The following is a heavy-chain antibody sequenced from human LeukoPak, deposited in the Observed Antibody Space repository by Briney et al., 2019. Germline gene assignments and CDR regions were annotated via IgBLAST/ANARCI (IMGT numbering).Heavy chain of an antibody. CDR1: GFTVSSNY. CDR3: AKDPDCTSGICYTFFDY. V-gene: IGHV3-23*01. D-gene: IGHD2-8*01. J-gene: IGHJ4*02. Sequence: GGSLRLSCAASGFTVSSNYMSWVRQAPGKGLEWVSGISGSGGSTYYADSVKGRFTISRDNSKNTLYLQMNSLRAEDTAVYYCAKDPDCTSGICYTFFDYWGQGTLVTVSS. CDR2: ISGSGGST.